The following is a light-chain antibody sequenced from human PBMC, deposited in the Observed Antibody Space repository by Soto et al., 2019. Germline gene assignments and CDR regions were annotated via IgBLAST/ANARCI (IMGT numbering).Light chain of an antibody. CDR2: EGT. CDR3: CSYAGPSTI. CDR1: SSDVGSYNF. J-gene: IGLJ2*01. Sequence: QSALTQPASVSGSPGQSLTISCTGTSSDVGSYNFVSWFQQHPGKVPKLIIYEGTERPSGVSNRFSASKSGNTASLTISGLQPEDEADYYCCSYAGPSTIFGGGTKLTVL. V-gene: IGLV2-23*01.